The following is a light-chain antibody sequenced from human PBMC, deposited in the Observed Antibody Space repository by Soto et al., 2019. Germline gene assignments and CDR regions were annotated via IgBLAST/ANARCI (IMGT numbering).Light chain of an antibody. J-gene: IGLJ3*02. CDR2: EVN. CDR3: CSYAGSRWM. V-gene: IGLV2-23*02. CDR1: SDDIGNFNL. Sequence: QSALTQLASVSGSPGQSITVSCTGSSDDIGNFNLVSWYQQFPGKAPKLIVYEVNKRPLGVSDRFSGSKSGNTASLTISGLQAEDEADYHCCSYAGSRWMFGGGTQLTVL.